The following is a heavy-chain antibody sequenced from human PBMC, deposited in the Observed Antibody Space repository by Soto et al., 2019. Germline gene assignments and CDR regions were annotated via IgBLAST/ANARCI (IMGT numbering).Heavy chain of an antibody. CDR3: TTGGGPRGYSDIVPPAKEIVDI. CDR1: GFTFNNAW. J-gene: IGHJ3*02. Sequence: EVQLVESGGGLVKPGGSLRLSCIPSGFTFNNAWLNWVRQAPGKGLEWVAHIKSRTEVATTNYASPVRGRFTISRDDSRDTLFLPMNSLQTYDTRGYYCTTGGGPRGYSDIVPPAKEIVDIWGRGTMVTVSS. D-gene: IGHD5-12*01. CDR2: IKSRTEVATT. V-gene: IGHV3-15*07.